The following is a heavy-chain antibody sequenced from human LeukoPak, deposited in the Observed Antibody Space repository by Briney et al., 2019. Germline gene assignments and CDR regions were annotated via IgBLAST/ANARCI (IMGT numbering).Heavy chain of an antibody. CDR1: GFTFSTHG. D-gene: IGHD2-2*01. CDR2: ISYDGRNT. Sequence: GGSLRLSCAASGFTFSTHGMHWVRQAPGKGLEWLAVISYDGRNTYYADSVKGRFTISRDNSKNTLYLQMNSLRAEDTAVYYCVGTVPAASTQAWDYWGQGTLVTVSS. J-gene: IGHJ4*02. V-gene: IGHV3-30*03. CDR3: VGTVPAASTQAWDY.